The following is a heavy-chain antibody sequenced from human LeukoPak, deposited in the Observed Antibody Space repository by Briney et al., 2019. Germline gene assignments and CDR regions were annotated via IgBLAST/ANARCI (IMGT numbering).Heavy chain of an antibody. CDR1: GFSVNNLY. D-gene: IGHD5-18*01. CDR3: ARGGEYSYGYGFDY. J-gene: IGHJ4*02. V-gene: IGHV3-66*01. Sequence: ESLRLSCAASGFSVNNLYMSWVRQAPGKGLEWVSVIYSGDRTYYADSVKGRFTISRDTSKNTVYLQMNSLNTEETAVYYCARGGEYSYGYGFDYWGQGTLVTVSS. CDR2: IYSGDRT.